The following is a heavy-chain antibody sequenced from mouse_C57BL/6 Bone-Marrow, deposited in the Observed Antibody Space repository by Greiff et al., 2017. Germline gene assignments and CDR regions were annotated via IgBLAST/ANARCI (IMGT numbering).Heavy chain of an antibody. J-gene: IGHJ3*01. V-gene: IGHV1-15*01. CDR3: NGAWFAF. CDR1: GYTFTDYE. Sequence: QVQLKESGAELVRPGASVTLSCKASGYTFTDYEMHWVKQTPVHGLEWIGAIDPETGGTAYNQKFKGKAILTADKSSSTAYMGLRSLTSEDSAVYYCNGAWFAFWGPGTLVTVSA. CDR2: IDPETGGT.